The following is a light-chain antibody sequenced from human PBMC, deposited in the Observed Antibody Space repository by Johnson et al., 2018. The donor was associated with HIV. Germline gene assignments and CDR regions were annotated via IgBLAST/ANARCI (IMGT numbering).Light chain of an antibody. CDR3: GTWGGV. Sequence: QSVLTQPPSVSAAPGQKVTISCSGSSYNIGNNLVSWYQQLPGSAPTLLIYENNKRPSGIPDRFSGSKSGTSATLGITGLQTGDEADYYCGTWGGVFGTGTKVTVL. CDR1: SYNIGNNL. CDR2: ENN. V-gene: IGLV1-51*02. J-gene: IGLJ1*01.